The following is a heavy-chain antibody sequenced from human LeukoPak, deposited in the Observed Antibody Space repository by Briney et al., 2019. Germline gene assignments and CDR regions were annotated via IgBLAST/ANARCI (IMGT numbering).Heavy chain of an antibody. CDR1: GGTFSSYA. J-gene: IGHJ4*02. Sequence: SVKVSCKASGGTFSSYAISCVRQAPGQGFEWMGRIIPILGIANYAQKFQGRVTITADKSTSTAYMELSSLRSEDTAVYYCARVQTGTRDYWGQGTLVTVSS. V-gene: IGHV1-69*04. CDR3: ARVQTGTRDY. CDR2: IIPILGIA. D-gene: IGHD1-1*01.